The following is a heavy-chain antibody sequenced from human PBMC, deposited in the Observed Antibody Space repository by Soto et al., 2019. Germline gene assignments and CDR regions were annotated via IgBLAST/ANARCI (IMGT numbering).Heavy chain of an antibody. J-gene: IGHJ5*02. CDR3: ARDRSSGAWGNWFDP. CDR1: GGTFSSFS. Sequence: QVQLVQSGAEVKKPGSSVKVSCKASGGTFSSFSFTWVRQAPGQGLEWMGGISAYNGNTNYAQKLQGRVTMTTDTSTSTAYMELRSLRSDDTAVYYCARDRSSGAWGNWFDPWGQGTLVTVSS. CDR2: ISAYNGNT. D-gene: IGHD6-19*01. V-gene: IGHV1-18*01.